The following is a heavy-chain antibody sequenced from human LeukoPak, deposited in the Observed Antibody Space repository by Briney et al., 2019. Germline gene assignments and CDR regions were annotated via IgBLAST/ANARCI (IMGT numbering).Heavy chain of an antibody. Sequence: PSETLSHTCTVSGVSINDFYWTWIRQSPGNGLEWIGYIYYDGSTDYNPSLKSRVTMSIDTSRSQFSLKLNSMTAADTAVYYCARVLRAASWRSYDYWGQGSLVTVSS. CDR1: GVSINDFY. J-gene: IGHJ4*02. CDR3: ARVLRAASWRSYDY. D-gene: IGHD5-18*01. V-gene: IGHV4-59*01. CDR2: IYYDGST.